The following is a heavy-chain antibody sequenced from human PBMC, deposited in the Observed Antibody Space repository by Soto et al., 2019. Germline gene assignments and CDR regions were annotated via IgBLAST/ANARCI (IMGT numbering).Heavy chain of an antibody. CDR1: GFTFSSYG. CDR3: ARDRDDFWSGTPRGMDV. V-gene: IGHV3-33*01. Sequence: GGSLRLSCAASGFTFSSYGMHWVRQAPGKGLEWVAVIWYDGSNKYYADSVKGRFTISRDNSKNTLYLQMNSLRAEDTAVYYCARDRDDFWSGTPRGMDVWGQGTTVTVS. CDR2: IWYDGSNK. D-gene: IGHD3-3*01. J-gene: IGHJ6*02.